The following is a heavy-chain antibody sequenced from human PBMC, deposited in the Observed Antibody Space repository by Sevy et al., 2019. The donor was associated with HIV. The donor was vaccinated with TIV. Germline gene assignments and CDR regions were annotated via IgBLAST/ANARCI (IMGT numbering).Heavy chain of an antibody. CDR3: ATRRGHLSFDY. CDR2: INHSGST. J-gene: IGHJ4*02. V-gene: IGHV4-34*01. Sequence: SETLSLTCVVYGGSFSGYYWSWIRQPPGKGLEWIGEINHSGSTNYNPSLKSRVTISADTYKNKFSLKLSSVTAADTAVYYCATRRGHLSFDYWGQGTLVTVSS. CDR1: GGSFSGYY.